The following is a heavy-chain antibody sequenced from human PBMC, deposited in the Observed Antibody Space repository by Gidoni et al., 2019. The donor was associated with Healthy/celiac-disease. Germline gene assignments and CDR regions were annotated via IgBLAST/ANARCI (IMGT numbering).Heavy chain of an antibody. CDR3: TTDSSGWEPDY. D-gene: IGHD6-19*01. CDR2: IKSKTDGGTT. J-gene: IGHJ4*02. V-gene: IGHV3-15*01. CDR1: GFTFSNAW. Sequence: EVQLVESGGGLVKPGGSLILSCAASGFTFSNAWMSWVRQAPGKGLEWVGRIKSKTDGGTTDYAAPVKGRFTISRDDSKNTLYLQMNSLKTEDTAVYYCTTDSSGWEPDYWGQGTLVTVSS.